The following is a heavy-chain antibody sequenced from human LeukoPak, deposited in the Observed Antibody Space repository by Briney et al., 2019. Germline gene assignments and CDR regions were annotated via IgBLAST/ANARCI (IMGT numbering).Heavy chain of an antibody. CDR3: AKHPIAAAWGYYMDV. CDR1: GFPFSSYA. CDR2: ISGSGGST. Sequence: GGSLRLSCAASGFPFSSYAMSWVRQAPGKGLEWVSAISGSGGSTYYADSVKGRFTISRDNSKNTLYLQMNSLRAEDTAVYYCAKHPIAAAWGYYMDVWGKGTTVTVSS. D-gene: IGHD6-13*01. J-gene: IGHJ6*03. V-gene: IGHV3-23*01.